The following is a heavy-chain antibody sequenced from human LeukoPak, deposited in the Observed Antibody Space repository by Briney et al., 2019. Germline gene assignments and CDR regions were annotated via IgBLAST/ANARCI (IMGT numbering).Heavy chain of an antibody. D-gene: IGHD2-15*01. CDR1: NGSISSYY. CDR2: VYSSGST. V-gene: IGHV4-59*08. CDR3: ARSCGGGNCNYFYYGMDV. J-gene: IGHJ6*02. Sequence: PSETLSLTCTVSNGSISSYYWSWIRQPPGKGLEWIGYVYSSGSTNYNPSLKSRVTIPVDTSKNQFSLNLTSVTAADAAMYYCARSCGGGNCNYFYYGMDVWGQGTTVTVSS.